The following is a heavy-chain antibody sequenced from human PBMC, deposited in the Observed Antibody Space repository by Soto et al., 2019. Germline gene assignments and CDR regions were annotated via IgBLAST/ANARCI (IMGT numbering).Heavy chain of an antibody. V-gene: IGHV4-4*07. D-gene: IGHD3-3*01. J-gene: IGHJ5*02. CDR2: IYSSGST. CDR3: ARGQRFSDWFDP. CDR1: GGDINSYY. Sequence: SETLSLTCTVAGGDINSYYWTWIRQPAGKGLEWIGRIYSSGSTKYNPSLQSRVTMSLDTSKNQFSLRLTSVTAADTAVYYCARGQRFSDWFDPWGQGTLVTVS.